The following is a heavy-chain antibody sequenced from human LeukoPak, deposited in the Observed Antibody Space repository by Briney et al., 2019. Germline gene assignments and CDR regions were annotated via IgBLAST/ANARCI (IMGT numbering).Heavy chain of an antibody. CDR3: ARTPLGYCSSTSCRRVRRPGAFDI. J-gene: IGHJ3*02. Sequence: SETLSLTCAVYGGSFSGYYWSWIRQPPGKGLEWIGEINHSGSTNYNPSLKCRVTISVDTSKNQFSLKLSSVTAADTAVYYCARTPLGYCSSTSCRRVRRPGAFDIWGQGTMVTVSS. CDR2: INHSGST. CDR1: GGSFSGYY. D-gene: IGHD2-2*01. V-gene: IGHV4-34*01.